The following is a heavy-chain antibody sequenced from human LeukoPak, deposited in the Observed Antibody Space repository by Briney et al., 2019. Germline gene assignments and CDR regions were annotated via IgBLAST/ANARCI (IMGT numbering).Heavy chain of an antibody. CDR3: ASTACSGNCYFDY. Sequence: GASVKVSCKASGYTITGYYVHWVRQAPGQGLEWMGWINPKSGGTDCAQKFQGRVTMTRDTSISTAYMELTRLTADDTAVYYCASTACSGNCYFDYWGQGTLVTVFS. CDR1: GYTITGYY. J-gene: IGHJ4*02. V-gene: IGHV1-2*02. D-gene: IGHD2-15*01. CDR2: INPKSGGT.